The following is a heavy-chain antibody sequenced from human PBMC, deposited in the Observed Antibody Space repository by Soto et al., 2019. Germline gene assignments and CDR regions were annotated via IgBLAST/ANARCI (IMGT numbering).Heavy chain of an antibody. CDR3: ARDDGWGWSRFDY. D-gene: IGHD3-16*01. J-gene: IGHJ4*02. Sequence: EVQLVESGGGLVQPGGSLRLSCAASGFTFSSDWMSCVRQAPGKGLEWVANMNQDGSQNFYVDSVKGRFTICRDNSKTSLYLQMNSLRDEDAAVYYCARDDGWGWSRFDYWGRGTLVTVSS. CDR1: GFTFSSDW. CDR2: MNQDGSQN. V-gene: IGHV3-7*01.